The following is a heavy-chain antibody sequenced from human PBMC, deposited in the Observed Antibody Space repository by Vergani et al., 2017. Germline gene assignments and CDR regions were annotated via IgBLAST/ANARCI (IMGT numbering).Heavy chain of an antibody. D-gene: IGHD6-13*01. J-gene: IGHJ2*01. Sequence: QVQLQESGPGLVKPSQTLSLTCTVSGGSISSGSYYWSWIRQPAGKGLEWIGRIYTSGSTNYNPSLKSRVTMSVDTSKNQFSLKLSSVTAADTAVYYCAGHAGPRDWYFDLWGRGTLVTVSS. CDR3: AGHAGPRDWYFDL. CDR2: IYTSGST. V-gene: IGHV4-61*02. CDR1: GGSISSGSYY.